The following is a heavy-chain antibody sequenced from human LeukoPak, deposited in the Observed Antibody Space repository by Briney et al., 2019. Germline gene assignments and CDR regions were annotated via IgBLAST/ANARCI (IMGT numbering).Heavy chain of an antibody. CDR3: AKPQQMANFDF. V-gene: IGHV3-23*01. CDR2: ISASGGST. CDR1: GFTFSNYG. Sequence: GGSLRLSCAASGFTFSNYGMHWVSQAPGKGLEWVSAISASGGSTYYADSVRGRFTISRDNSKNTLYLQMSSLRVEDTAVYYCAKPQQMANFDFWGQGTLVTVSS. D-gene: IGHD6-13*01. J-gene: IGHJ4*02.